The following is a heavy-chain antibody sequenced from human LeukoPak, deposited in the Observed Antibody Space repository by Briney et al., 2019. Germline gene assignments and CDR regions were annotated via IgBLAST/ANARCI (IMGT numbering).Heavy chain of an antibody. CDR3: ASAIPRIDDSGGYYFDH. J-gene: IGHJ4*02. D-gene: IGHD3-22*01. CDR2: INHSGST. Sequence: SETLSLTCAVYGGSFSGYYWSWIRQPPGKGLEWIGEINHSGSTNYNPSLKSLVTTSVDTSKNQFSLKLSSVTAADTAVYYCASAIPRIDDSGGYYFDHWGQGTLVTVSS. V-gene: IGHV4-34*01. CDR1: GGSFSGYY.